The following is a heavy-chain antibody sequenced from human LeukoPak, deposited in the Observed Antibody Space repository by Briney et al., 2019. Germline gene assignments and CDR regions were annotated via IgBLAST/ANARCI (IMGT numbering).Heavy chain of an antibody. Sequence: SETLSLTCAVSGGSISGSSYYWGWIRQPPGKGLEWIVCIFHSGNTYYNPSLTSRATILLYTSNTQSSLKLRSVTAADTAVYYCAREFWVSDSTGGSWYMDVWGKGTTVTVSS. J-gene: IGHJ6*03. CDR3: AREFWVSDSTGGSWYMDV. V-gene: IGHV4-39*07. CDR2: IFHSGNT. D-gene: IGHD2-8*02. CDR1: GGSISGSSYY.